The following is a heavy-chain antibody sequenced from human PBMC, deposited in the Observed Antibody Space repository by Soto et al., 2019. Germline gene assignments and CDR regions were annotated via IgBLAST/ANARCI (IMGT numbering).Heavy chain of an antibody. CDR2: ISGSGIYT. Sequence: GGSLRLSCAASGFTFSSYGMSWVRQAPGKGLEWVSGISGSGIYTYYADSVKGRFTISRDNSKNTVSLHMNSLRAEDTAVYYCAKAPYSSSSFLDYWGQGTLVTVSS. V-gene: IGHV3-23*01. D-gene: IGHD6-6*01. J-gene: IGHJ4*02. CDR3: AKAPYSSSSFLDY. CDR1: GFTFSSYG.